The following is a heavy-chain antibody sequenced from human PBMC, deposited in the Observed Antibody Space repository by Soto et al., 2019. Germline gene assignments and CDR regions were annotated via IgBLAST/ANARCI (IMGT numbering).Heavy chain of an antibody. Sequence: SETLSLTCTVSGGSISSYYWSWIRQPPGKGLEWIGYIYYSGITNYNPSLKSRVTISVDTSKNQFSLKLSSVTAADTAVYYCARYKANYYYGMDVWGQGTTVTV. V-gene: IGHV4-59*01. CDR2: IYYSGIT. D-gene: IGHD1-20*01. CDR1: GGSISSYY. J-gene: IGHJ6*02. CDR3: ARYKANYYYGMDV.